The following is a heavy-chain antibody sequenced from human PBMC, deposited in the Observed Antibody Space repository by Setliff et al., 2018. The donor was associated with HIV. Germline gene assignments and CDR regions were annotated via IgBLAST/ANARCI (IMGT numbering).Heavy chain of an antibody. V-gene: IGHV4-4*07. J-gene: IGHJ6*02. CDR1: DSGTYY. CDR2: IYTSGST. CDR3: ARIFGDQGYYYGMDV. Sequence: SETLSLTCTVSDSGTYYWSWIRQPAGKGLEWIGRIYTSGSTNYNPSLKSRVTMSVDTSKNQFSLKLSSVIAADTAVYYCARIFGDQGYYYGMDVWGQGTTVTVSS. D-gene: IGHD3-3*01.